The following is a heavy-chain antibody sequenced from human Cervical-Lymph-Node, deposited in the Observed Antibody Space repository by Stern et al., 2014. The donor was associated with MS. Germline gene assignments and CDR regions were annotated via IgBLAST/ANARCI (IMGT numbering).Heavy chain of an antibody. CDR1: GYTFTSYA. Sequence: QVQLVQSGSELKKPGASVKVSCRASGYTFTSYAMNWVRQAPGQGPEWLGWINTNTRTAPYVQVFTGRFVSSSDTSVTTAYLQINSLSPEDTAIYYCARGRGARREPVTAYYFDYWGQGTLVTVS. D-gene: IGHD2-21*02. J-gene: IGHJ4*02. V-gene: IGHV7-4-1*02. CDR2: INTNTRTA. CDR3: ARGRGARREPVTAYYFDY.